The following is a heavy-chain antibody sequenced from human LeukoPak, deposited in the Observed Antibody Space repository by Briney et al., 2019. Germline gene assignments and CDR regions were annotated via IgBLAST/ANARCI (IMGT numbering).Heavy chain of an antibody. CDR2: IKQDGSEK. Sequence: PGGSLRLSCAASGFTLSNYWMTWVRQAPGKGLEWVASIKQDGSEKYYVDSVKGRFTISRDNAKKSLYLQMNSLRAEDTAVYYCARDKSAGADTGSSFYYWGQGALVTVS. CDR3: ARDKSAGADTGSSFYY. J-gene: IGHJ4*02. V-gene: IGHV3-7*03. D-gene: IGHD3-10*01. CDR1: GFTLSNYW.